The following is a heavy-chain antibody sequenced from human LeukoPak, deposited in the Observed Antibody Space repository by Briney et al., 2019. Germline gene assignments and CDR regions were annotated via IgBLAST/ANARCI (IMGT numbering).Heavy chain of an antibody. Sequence: GGSLRLSCAASGFTFSSYAMSWVRQAPGKGLEWVSGISGSGVTTYYADSVKGRFTISRDESKDTLSLQMSSLRAEDTAVYYCARGLRFDGFWAHFDYWGLGTLVTVSS. CDR2: ISGSGVTT. J-gene: IGHJ4*02. V-gene: IGHV3-23*01. CDR1: GFTFSSYA. D-gene: IGHD3-9*01. CDR3: ARGLRFDGFWAHFDY.